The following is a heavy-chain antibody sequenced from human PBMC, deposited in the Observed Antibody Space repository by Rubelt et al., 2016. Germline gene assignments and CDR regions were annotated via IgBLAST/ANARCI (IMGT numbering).Heavy chain of an antibody. CDR2: INTNTGNP. V-gene: IGHV7-4-1*02. CDR1: GYSFSSYA. J-gene: IGHJ5*02. D-gene: IGHD6-6*01. CDR3: ARVIAAREDYNWFDP. Sequence: QVQLAQSGSELKDPGASVTVSCKASGYSFSSYAMNWVRQAPGQGLEWMGWINTNTGNPTYAQGFPGPFVFSLDTSVSTAYLQISSLKAEDTAVYYCARVIAAREDYNWFDPWGQGTLVTVSS.